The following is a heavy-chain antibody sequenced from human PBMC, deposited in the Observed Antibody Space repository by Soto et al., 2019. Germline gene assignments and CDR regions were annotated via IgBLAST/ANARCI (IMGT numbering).Heavy chain of an antibody. CDR3: AKNYYFDC. D-gene: IGHD3-10*01. Sequence: EVQLLDSGGGLVQPGGSLRLSCEASGFTFSSYAMSWVRQAPGKGLEWVSSINRNGGSANYADSVKGRFTISRDDSKNRLSLQMNSLRAEDTAIYYCAKNYYFDCWGQGTLVTVSS. V-gene: IGHV3-23*01. CDR1: GFTFSSYA. J-gene: IGHJ4*02. CDR2: INRNGGSA.